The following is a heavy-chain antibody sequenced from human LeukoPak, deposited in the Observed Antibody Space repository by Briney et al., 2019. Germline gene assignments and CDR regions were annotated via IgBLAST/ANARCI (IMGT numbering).Heavy chain of an antibody. D-gene: IGHD3-10*01. V-gene: IGHV3-74*01. J-gene: IGHJ3*02. CDR2: INTDGSST. CDR3: ARPITMVRGVIWDAFDI. CDR1: GFTFSSYW. Sequence: GGSLRLSCAASGFTFSSYWMHWVRQAPGKGLVWVSRINTDGSSTSYADSVKGRFTISRDNAKNTLYLQMNSLRAEDTAVYYCARPITMVRGVIWDAFDIWGQGTMVTVSS.